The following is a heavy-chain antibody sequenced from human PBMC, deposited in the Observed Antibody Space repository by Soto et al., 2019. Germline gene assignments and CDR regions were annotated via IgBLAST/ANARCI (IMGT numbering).Heavy chain of an antibody. D-gene: IGHD2-2*01. Sequence: SVKVSCKASGGTFSSYAISWVRQAPGQGLEWMGGIIPIFGTANYAQKFQGRVTITADKPTSTAYMELSSLRSEDTAVYYCARGIPPPDIVVVPAASVYYYYYGMDVWGQGTTVTVSS. J-gene: IGHJ6*02. CDR2: IIPIFGTA. CDR1: GGTFSSYA. V-gene: IGHV1-69*06. CDR3: ARGIPPPDIVVVPAASVYYYYYGMDV.